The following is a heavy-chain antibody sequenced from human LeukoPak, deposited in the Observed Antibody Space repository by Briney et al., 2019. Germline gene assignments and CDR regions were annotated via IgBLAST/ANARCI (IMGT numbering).Heavy chain of an antibody. J-gene: IGHJ4*02. V-gene: IGHV1-46*01. CDR2: SDPVGGST. CDR3: ARPSRGYSFAHFDH. D-gene: IGHD5-12*01. Sequence: ASVKVSCKASGYDFISYYMHWVRQAPGQGLEWMGVSDPVGGSTFYAQRFQGRLTMTRDMSTSTAYMELSSLRSEDTAVYFCARPSRGYSFAHFDHWGQGALVTVSS. CDR1: GYDFISYY.